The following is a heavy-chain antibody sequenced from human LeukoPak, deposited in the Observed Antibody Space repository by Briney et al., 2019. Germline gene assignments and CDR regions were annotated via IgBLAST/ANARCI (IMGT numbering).Heavy chain of an antibody. CDR3: ARDAPDCSNTSCQGDY. J-gene: IGHJ4*02. Sequence: GGSLRLSCAASGSTFSSYGMHWARQAPGKRLEWVAVIWNDGSNKYYMDSVKGRFTISRDNAKHSLYLQMNSLRAEDTAVYYCARDAPDCSNTSCQGDYWGQGTLVTVSS. V-gene: IGHV3-33*01. CDR2: IWNDGSNK. CDR1: GSTFSSYG. D-gene: IGHD2-2*01.